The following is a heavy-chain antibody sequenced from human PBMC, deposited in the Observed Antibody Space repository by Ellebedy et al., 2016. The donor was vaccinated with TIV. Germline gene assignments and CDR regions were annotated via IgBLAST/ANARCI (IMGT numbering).Heavy chain of an antibody. D-gene: IGHD6-13*01. J-gene: IGHJ4*02. Sequence: AASVKVSCKASGYTFSKYGISWVRQAPGQGLEWMGWISAYNGNTNYAQKLQGRVTMTTDTSTSTAYMELRSLRSDDTAVYYCARVPMGIAAAAPDYWGQGTLVTVSS. CDR2: ISAYNGNT. CDR3: ARVPMGIAAAAPDY. V-gene: IGHV1-18*01. CDR1: GYTFSKYG.